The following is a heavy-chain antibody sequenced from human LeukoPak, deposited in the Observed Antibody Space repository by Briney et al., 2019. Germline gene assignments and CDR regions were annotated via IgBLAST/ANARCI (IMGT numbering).Heavy chain of an antibody. V-gene: IGHV1-18*01. CDR2: ISAYNGNT. CDR3: ARPYDSIDAFDI. D-gene: IGHD3-22*01. CDR1: GYTFTSYG. J-gene: IGHJ3*02. Sequence: ASVKVSCKASGYTFTSYGISWVRQAPGQGLEWMGWISAYNGNTNYAQKLQGRVTMTTDTPTSTAYMELRSLRSDDTAVYYCARPYDSIDAFDIWGQGTMVTVSS.